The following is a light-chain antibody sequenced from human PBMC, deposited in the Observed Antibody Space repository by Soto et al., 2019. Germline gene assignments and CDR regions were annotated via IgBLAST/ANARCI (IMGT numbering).Light chain of an antibody. Sequence: EIVMTQSPATLSVSPGERATLSCRAGQSISSNLAWYQQKPGQAPRLLIYGASTRATGIPARFSGSGSGTEFTLTISSLQSEDFALYYCQQYNDWPTFGQGNDWR. CDR1: QSISSN. V-gene: IGKV3D-15*01. CDR2: GAS. J-gene: IGKJ5*01. CDR3: QQYNDWPT.